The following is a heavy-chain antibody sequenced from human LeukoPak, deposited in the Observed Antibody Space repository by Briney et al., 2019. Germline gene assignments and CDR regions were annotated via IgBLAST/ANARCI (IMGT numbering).Heavy chain of an antibody. V-gene: IGHV4-4*07. CDR1: GGSISSYY. J-gene: IGHJ6*03. D-gene: IGHD3-10*01. CDR3: ARAVGSGSFQTYYYYMDV. Sequence: PSETLSLTCTVPGGSISSYYWSWIRQPAGKGLEWIGRIYTSGSTNYNPSLKSRVTMSVDTSKNQFSLKLSSVTAADTAVYYCARAVGSGSFQTYYYYMDVWGKGTTVTISS. CDR2: IYTSGST.